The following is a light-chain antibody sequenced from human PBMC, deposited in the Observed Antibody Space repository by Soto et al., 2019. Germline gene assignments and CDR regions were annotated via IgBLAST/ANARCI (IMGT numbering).Light chain of an antibody. V-gene: IGLV2-14*01. CDR1: SSDVGGYNY. Sequence: QAVVSQPASVYGSPGQSITISCIGTSSDVGGYNYVSWYQQHPGKAPKVMIYDVSNRPSGVSNRFSGSKSGNTASLTISGLQAEDEADYYCSSYTGSGTLVFGGGTKLTVL. J-gene: IGLJ2*01. CDR2: DVS. CDR3: SSYTGSGTLV.